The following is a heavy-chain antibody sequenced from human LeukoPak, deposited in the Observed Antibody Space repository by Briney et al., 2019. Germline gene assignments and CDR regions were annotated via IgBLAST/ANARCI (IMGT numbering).Heavy chain of an antibody. CDR1: GGTFSSYA. CDR2: IIPIFGTA. D-gene: IGHD3-22*01. Sequence: ASVKVSCTASGGTFSSYAISWVRQAPGQGLEWMGGIIPIFGTANYAQKFQGRVTITADESTSTAYMELSSLRSEDTAVYYCARAYYYDSSGPLDYWGQGTLVTVSS. V-gene: IGHV1-69*01. J-gene: IGHJ4*02. CDR3: ARAYYYDSSGPLDY.